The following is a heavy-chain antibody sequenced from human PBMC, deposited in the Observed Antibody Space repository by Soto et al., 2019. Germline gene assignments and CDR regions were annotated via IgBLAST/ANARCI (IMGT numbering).Heavy chain of an antibody. Sequence: EVQLVESGGGLVLPGGSLRLSCAASGFTFSSYWMHWVQTPGKGLVWVSRINSDGSSTSYADSVKGRFTISRDNAKNTLYLQMNTLRAEDTAVYYCYKRLNGYNYGSWGQGTLVTVS. CDR2: INSDGSST. D-gene: IGHD5-18*01. V-gene: IGHV3-74*01. CDR3: YKRLNGYNYGS. J-gene: IGHJ5*02. CDR1: GFTFSSYW.